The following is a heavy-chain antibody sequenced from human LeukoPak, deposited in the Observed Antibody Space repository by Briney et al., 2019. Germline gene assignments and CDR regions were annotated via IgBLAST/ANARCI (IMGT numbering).Heavy chain of an antibody. J-gene: IGHJ6*03. CDR2: FSGSGGST. Sequence: GGSLRLSCAASGFTFSSYAMSWVRQAPGKGLECISGFSGSGGSTYYADSVKGRFTISRDNSKNTLYLQMNSLRAEDTAVYYCARDHAYGSGSRYYYYMDVWGKGTTVTISS. D-gene: IGHD3-10*01. CDR1: GFTFSSYA. CDR3: ARDHAYGSGSRYYYYMDV. V-gene: IGHV3-23*01.